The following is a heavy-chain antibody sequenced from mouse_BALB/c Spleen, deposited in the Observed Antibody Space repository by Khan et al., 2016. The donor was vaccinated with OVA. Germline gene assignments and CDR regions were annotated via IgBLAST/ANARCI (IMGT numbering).Heavy chain of an antibody. CDR3: ARGNYYGSSSWFDY. CDR1: GYTFSSYW. Sequence: QVQLQQSGAELMKPGASVKLSCKVTGYTFSSYWIEWVKQRPGHGLEWIGEILPGSGSNNYNETFKGKATFTADTSSNTAYMQPSSLTSEDSAVYYCARGNYYGSSSWFDYWGQGTLVTVS. CDR2: ILPGSGSN. V-gene: IGHV1-9*01. D-gene: IGHD1-1*01. J-gene: IGHJ3*01.